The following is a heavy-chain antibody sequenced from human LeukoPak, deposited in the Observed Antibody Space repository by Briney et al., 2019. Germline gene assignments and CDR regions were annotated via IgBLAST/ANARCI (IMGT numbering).Heavy chain of an antibody. CDR3: ARDQPSVGWGFDS. V-gene: IGHV3-48*04. D-gene: IGHD2-15*01. J-gene: IGHJ4*02. CDR1: GFTFSAYS. Sequence: PGGSLRLSCAASGFTFSAYSMNWVRHTPGRGLEWVANINGRGITIHYADSIKGRFTISRDNTKNSLDLQMSNLRAEDTGLYYCARDQPSVGWGFDSWGRGTLVIVSS. CDR2: INGRGITI.